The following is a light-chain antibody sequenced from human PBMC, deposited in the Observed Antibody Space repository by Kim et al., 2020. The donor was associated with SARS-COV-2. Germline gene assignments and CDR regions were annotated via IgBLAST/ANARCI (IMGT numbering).Light chain of an antibody. CDR1: QSISSY. CDR2: AAS. J-gene: IGKJ5*01. Sequence: GSVGDRVTITCRASQSISSYLNWYQQKPAKAPKLLIYAASSLQSGVPSRFSGSGSGTDFTLTISSLQPEDFATYYCQQSYSTQITFGQGTRLEIK. CDR3: QQSYSTQIT. V-gene: IGKV1-39*01.